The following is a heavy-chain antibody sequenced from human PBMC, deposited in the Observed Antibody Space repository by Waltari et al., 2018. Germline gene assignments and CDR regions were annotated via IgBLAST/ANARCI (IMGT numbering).Heavy chain of an antibody. V-gene: IGHV4-59*11. CDR3: ARADITGTTAAFDI. CDR1: GGSISSHY. D-gene: IGHD1-7*01. J-gene: IGHJ3*02. Sequence: QVQLQESGPGLVKPSETLSLTCTVSGGSISSHYWSWIRQPPGKGLEWIGYIYYSGSTNYTPSLKSRVTISVDTSKNQFSLKLSSVTAADTAVYYCARADITGTTAAFDIWGQGTMVTVSS. CDR2: IYYSGST.